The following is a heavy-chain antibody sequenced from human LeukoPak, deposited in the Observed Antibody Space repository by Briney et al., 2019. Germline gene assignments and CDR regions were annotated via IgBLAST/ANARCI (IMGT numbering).Heavy chain of an antibody. CDR3: ARSPDDFWSGYENWFDP. D-gene: IGHD3-3*01. J-gene: IGHJ5*02. CDR1: GGTFSSYA. V-gene: IGHV1-69*13. Sequence: SVKVSXKASGGTFSSYAISWMRQAPGQGLEWMGGIIPIFGTANYAQKFQGRVTITADESTSTAYMELSSLRSEDTAVYYCARSPDDFWSGYENWFDPWGQGTLVTVSS. CDR2: IIPIFGTA.